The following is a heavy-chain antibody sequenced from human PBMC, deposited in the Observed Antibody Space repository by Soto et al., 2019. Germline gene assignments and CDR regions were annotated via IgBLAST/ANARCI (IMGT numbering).Heavy chain of an antibody. CDR2: ISGSGGST. V-gene: IGHV3-23*01. Sequence: GGSLRLSCAASGFTFSSYAMSWVRQAPGKGLEWVSAISGSGGSTYYADSVKGRFTISRDNSKNTLYLQMNSLRAEDTAVYYWAKRVWGEKYFDYWGQATLVTVSS. D-gene: IGHD6-13*01. CDR3: AKRVWGEKYFDY. J-gene: IGHJ4*02. CDR1: GFTFSSYA.